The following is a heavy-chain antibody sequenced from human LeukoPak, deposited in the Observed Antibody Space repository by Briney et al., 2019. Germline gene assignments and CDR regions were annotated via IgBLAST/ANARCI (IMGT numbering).Heavy chain of an antibody. CDR2: ISGSGGST. V-gene: IGHV3-23*01. Sequence: GGSLRLSCAASGFTFSSYAMSWVRQAPGKGLEWVSAISGSGGSTYYADSVKGRFTISRDNAKNALYLQMNSLRVEDTAFYYCAKDMRPTAGGAGTFDYWGQGTLVTVSS. D-gene: IGHD2-21*01. J-gene: IGHJ4*02. CDR3: AKDMRPTAGGAGTFDY. CDR1: GFTFSSYA.